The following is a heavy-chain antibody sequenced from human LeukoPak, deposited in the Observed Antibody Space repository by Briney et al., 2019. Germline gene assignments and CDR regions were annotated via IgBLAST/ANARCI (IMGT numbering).Heavy chain of an antibody. J-gene: IGHJ3*02. CDR1: GFTVSSSY. CDR2: IYSGGST. V-gene: IGHV3-66*04. Sequence: GGSLRLSCAASGFTVSSSYMSWVRQAPGKGLEWVSIIYSGGSTYYADSVKGRFTISRDNSKNTLYLQMNSLRAEDTAVYYCARHSSSWYFAFDIWGQGTMVTVSS. D-gene: IGHD6-13*01. CDR3: ARHSSSWYFAFDI.